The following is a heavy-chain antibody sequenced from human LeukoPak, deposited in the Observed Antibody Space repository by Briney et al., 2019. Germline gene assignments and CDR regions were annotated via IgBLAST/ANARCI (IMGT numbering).Heavy chain of an antibody. CDR1: GFTFSNYA. CDR2: INGYGGYGVNT. J-gene: IGHJ4*02. CDR3: AKANDQYYFDS. V-gene: IGHV3-23*01. Sequence: PGGSLRLSCAASGFTFSNYAMYWVRQAPGRGLEWVSAINGYGGYGVNTYYADSVKGRFSISRVSSNNTLYLQMNNLRAEDTAIYYCAKANDQYYFDSWGQGTLVTVSS.